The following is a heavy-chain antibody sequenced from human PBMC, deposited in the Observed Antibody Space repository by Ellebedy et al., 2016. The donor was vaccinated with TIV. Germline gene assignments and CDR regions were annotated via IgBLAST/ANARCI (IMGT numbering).Heavy chain of an antibody. J-gene: IGHJ4*01. D-gene: IGHD1-26*01. V-gene: IGHV3-49*03. Sequence: GESLKISCPAAGFSFGDYAMSWFRQAPGKGLELVGFIRSKAYGGTAEYVASVQGRFTISRDDSKSISYLQMNSLKIEDTAVYYCTSDLVGATVYWGHGTLVTVSS. CDR1: GFSFGDYA. CDR2: IRSKAYGGTA. CDR3: TSDLVGATVY.